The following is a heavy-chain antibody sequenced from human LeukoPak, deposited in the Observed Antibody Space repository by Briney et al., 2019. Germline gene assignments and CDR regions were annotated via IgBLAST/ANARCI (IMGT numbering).Heavy chain of an antibody. CDR3: AKLRASQRQNAFDI. Sequence: PGGSLRLSCAASGFTFDDYAMHWVRQALGKGLEWVSLISGDGGSTYYADSVKGRFTISRDNSKNSLYLQMNSLRTEDTALYYCAKLRASQRQNAFDIWGQGTMVTVSS. J-gene: IGHJ3*02. V-gene: IGHV3-43*02. CDR2: ISGDGGST. CDR1: GFTFDDYA. D-gene: IGHD3-16*01.